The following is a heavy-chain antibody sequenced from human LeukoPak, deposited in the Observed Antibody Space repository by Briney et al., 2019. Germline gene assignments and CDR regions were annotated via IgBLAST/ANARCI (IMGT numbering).Heavy chain of an antibody. D-gene: IGHD4-17*01. CDR2: VNLSGGST. CDR1: GYSFTSYY. CDR3: ARDLWWLHDYGDYGGLVDY. Sequence: GASETVSCKASGYSFTSYYMHWVGQAAGQGREWMGIVNLSGGSTSYAQNFQGRVTLTRNTSTTTIYMELSSLRSEDTAVYYCARDLWWLHDYGDYGGLVDYWGQGTLVTVSS. V-gene: IGHV1-46*01. J-gene: IGHJ4*02.